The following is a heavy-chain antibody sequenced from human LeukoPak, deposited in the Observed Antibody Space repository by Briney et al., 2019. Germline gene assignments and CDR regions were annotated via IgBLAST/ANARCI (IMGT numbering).Heavy chain of an antibody. J-gene: IGHJ4*02. CDR2: IYYTGTT. Sequence: SETLSLTCTVSSGSISSSSYYWGWIRRPPGKGLEWIGNIYYTGTTYYNPSLESRVTISVDTSKNQFSLKLNSVTAADTAVYYCARRAHGYNVNYYFDSWGQGTLVTVSS. CDR3: ARRAHGYNVNYYFDS. D-gene: IGHD5-24*01. V-gene: IGHV4-39*01. CDR1: SGSISSSSYY.